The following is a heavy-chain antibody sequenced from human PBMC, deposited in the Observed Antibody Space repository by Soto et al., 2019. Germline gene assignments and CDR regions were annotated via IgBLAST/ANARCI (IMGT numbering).Heavy chain of an antibody. J-gene: IGHJ4*02. D-gene: IGHD6-13*01. CDR2: ISAYNGNT. Sequence: ASVKVSCKASGYTFSSHGISWVRQAPGQGLEWMGWISAYNGNTNYAQKLQDRVTMTTDTSTSTAYMELRSLRSDDTAVYYCARKPQAAAVDLWGQGTLVTVSS. CDR1: GYTFSSHG. V-gene: IGHV1-18*04. CDR3: ARKPQAAAVDL.